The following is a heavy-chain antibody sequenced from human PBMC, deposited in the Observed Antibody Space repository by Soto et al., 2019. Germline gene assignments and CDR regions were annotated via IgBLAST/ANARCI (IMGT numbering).Heavy chain of an antibody. J-gene: IGHJ3*02. V-gene: IGHV3-30-3*01. Sequence: QVQLVESGGGVVQPGRSLRLSCAASGFTFSSYAMHWVRQAPGKGLEWVAVISYDGSNKYYADSVKGRFTISRDNSKNTLYLQMNSLRAVDTAVYYCARYIVVVTATYAFDIWGQGTMVTVSS. D-gene: IGHD2-21*02. CDR2: ISYDGSNK. CDR3: ARYIVVVTATYAFDI. CDR1: GFTFSSYA.